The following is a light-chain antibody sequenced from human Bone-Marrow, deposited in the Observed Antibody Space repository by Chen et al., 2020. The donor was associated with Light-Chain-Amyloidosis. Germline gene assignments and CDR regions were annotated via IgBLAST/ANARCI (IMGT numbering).Light chain of an antibody. J-gene: IGKJ3*01. CDR2: LGS. V-gene: IGKV2-28*01. CDR1: QSLLQSNGNKY. Sequence: EIVMTQSPLSLPVTPVEPASISCRSSQSLLQSNGNKYLDWSLQKPGQAPQLLIYLGSHRASGVHDRFSGSGSGTDLTLKISRVEAEDVGIYYCIQALQAPLTFGPGTKVDLK. CDR3: IQALQAPLT.